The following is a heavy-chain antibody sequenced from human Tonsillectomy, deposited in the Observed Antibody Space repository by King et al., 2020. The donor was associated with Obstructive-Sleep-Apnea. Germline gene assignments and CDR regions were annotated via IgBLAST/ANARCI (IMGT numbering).Heavy chain of an antibody. Sequence: VQLVESGGGLVKPGGSLRLSCAASGFTFSNAWMTWVRQAPGKGLDWVGRIKGKTDGGTTDYAAPVKGRFTISRDDSKNTLYLQMNSLKTEDTALYYCTTRAVAGTGDAFDIWGQGTMVTVSS. CDR1: GFTFSNAW. D-gene: IGHD6-19*01. J-gene: IGHJ3*02. CDR2: IKGKTDGGTT. CDR3: TTRAVAGTGDAFDI. V-gene: IGHV3-15*01.